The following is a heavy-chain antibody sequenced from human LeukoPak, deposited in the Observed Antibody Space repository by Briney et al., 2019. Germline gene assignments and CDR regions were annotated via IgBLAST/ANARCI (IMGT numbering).Heavy chain of an antibody. V-gene: IGHV4-59*01. J-gene: IGHJ5*02. CDR3: ARDHSYYGFDP. CDR1: GGSISSYH. D-gene: IGHD3-10*01. Sequence: SPSETLSLTCTVSGGSISSYHWSWIRQPPGKGLEWIGYIYYSGSTNYNPSLKSRVTISVDTSKNQFSLKLSSVTAADTAVYYCARDHSYYGFDPWGQGTLVTVSS. CDR2: IYYSGST.